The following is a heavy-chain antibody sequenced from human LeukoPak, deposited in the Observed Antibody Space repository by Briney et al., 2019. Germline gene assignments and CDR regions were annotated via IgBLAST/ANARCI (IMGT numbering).Heavy chain of an antibody. CDR1: GGSISSSNW. J-gene: IGHJ6*02. CDR3: ARQRRYYDSSYPAYYYYGMDV. Sequence: SETLSLTCAVSGGSISSSNWWSWVRQPPGKGLEWIGEIYHSGSTNYNPSLKSRVTISVDKSKNQFSLKLSSVTAADTAVYYCARQRRYYDSSYPAYYYYGMDVWGQGTTVTVSS. V-gene: IGHV4-4*02. D-gene: IGHD3-22*01. CDR2: IYHSGST.